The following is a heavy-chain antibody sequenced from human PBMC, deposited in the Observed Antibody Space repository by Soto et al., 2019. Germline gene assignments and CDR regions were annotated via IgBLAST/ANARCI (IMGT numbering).Heavy chain of an antibody. J-gene: IGHJ5*02. CDR3: ARIPRQVSGWSLDT. CDR1: GGSMSSYY. Sequence: SETLSLTCSLSGGSMSSYYWSWIRQPPGKGLEWIGYIYYSGSTNYKSSLKSRVTISVDTSKYQFSLKLSSVTAADTAVYYSARIPRQVSGWSLDTWGQGILVTVSS. CDR2: IYYSGST. D-gene: IGHD6-13*01. V-gene: IGHV4-59*08.